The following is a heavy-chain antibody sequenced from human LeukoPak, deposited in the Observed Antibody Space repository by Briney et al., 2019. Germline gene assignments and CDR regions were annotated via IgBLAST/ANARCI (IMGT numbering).Heavy chain of an antibody. CDR1: GFTLSSYP. J-gene: IGHJ4*02. Sequence: GGSLRLSFAASGFTLSSYPLSGVRQPPGKGLEWVSAISGSGGSTYYADSVKGRFTISRDNSKNSLYLQMNSLRAEDTAVYYCARGGSYFVHWGQGTLVTVSS. CDR3: ARGGSYFVH. CDR2: ISGSGGST. D-gene: IGHD3-16*01. V-gene: IGHV3-23*01.